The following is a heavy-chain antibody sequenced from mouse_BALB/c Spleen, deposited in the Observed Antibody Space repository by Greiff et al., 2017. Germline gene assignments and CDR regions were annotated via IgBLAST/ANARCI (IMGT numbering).Heavy chain of an antibody. J-gene: IGHJ4*01. CDR3: ARLTVVDYAMDY. V-gene: IGHV3-2*02. Sequence: EVQLQESGPGLVKPSQSLSLTCTVTGYSITSDYAWNWIRQFPGNKLEWMGYISYSGSTSYNPSLKSRISITRDTSKNQFFLQLNSVTTEDTATYYCARLTVVDYAMDYWGQGTSVTVSS. CDR2: ISYSGST. D-gene: IGHD1-1*01. CDR1: GYSITSDYA.